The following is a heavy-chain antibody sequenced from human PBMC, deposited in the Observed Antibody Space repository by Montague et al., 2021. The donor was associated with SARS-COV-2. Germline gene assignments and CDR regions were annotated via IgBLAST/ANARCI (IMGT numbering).Heavy chain of an antibody. Sequence: SETLSLTCSIPCRAIRSSSGYAHWSRRPPGEGLKRIGSSYYSGSTYYNPSLKSRVTISVDTSKNQFSLKLSSVTAADTAVYYCASPTYYYDSSGSDAFDIWGQGTMVTVSS. J-gene: IGHJ3*02. D-gene: IGHD3-22*01. CDR2: SYYSGST. V-gene: IGHV4-39*01. CDR1: CRAIRSSSGY. CDR3: ASPTYYYDSSGSDAFDI.